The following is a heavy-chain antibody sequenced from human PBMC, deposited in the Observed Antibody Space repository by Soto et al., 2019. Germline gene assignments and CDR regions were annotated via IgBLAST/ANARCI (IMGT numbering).Heavy chain of an antibody. J-gene: IGHJ3*02. D-gene: IGHD2-15*01. Sequence: RLSCAASGFTFSSYDMLWVRQATGKGLEWVSTVGTAGDTYYPGSVKGRFTISRENAKNSLYLQMNSLRAGDTAVYYCARGPPEYCSGGSCYRDGAFDIWGQGTMVTVSS. CDR3: ARGPPEYCSGGSCYRDGAFDI. CDR2: VGTAGDT. V-gene: IGHV3-13*01. CDR1: GFTFSSYD.